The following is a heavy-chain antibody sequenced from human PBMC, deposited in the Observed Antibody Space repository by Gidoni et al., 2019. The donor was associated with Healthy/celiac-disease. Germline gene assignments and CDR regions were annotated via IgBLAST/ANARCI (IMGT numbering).Heavy chain of an antibody. V-gene: IGHV3-33*01. CDR1: GFTFSSYG. J-gene: IGHJ6*02. CDR3: ARTRGIFGVASRTYYYYYGMDV. CDR2: IWYDGSNK. D-gene: IGHD3-3*01. Sequence: QVQLVESGGGVVQPGRSLRLSCAASGFTFSSYGMHWVRQAPGKGLEWVAVIWYDGSNKYYADSVKGRFTISRDNSKNTLYLQMNSLRVEDTAVYYCARTRGIFGVASRTYYYYYGMDVWGQGTTVTVSS.